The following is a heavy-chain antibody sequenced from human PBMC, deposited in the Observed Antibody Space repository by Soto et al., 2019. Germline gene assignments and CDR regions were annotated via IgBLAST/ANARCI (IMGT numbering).Heavy chain of an antibody. CDR2: IWYDGSNK. J-gene: IGHJ6*02. V-gene: IGHV3-33*01. CDR3: ARDFPYVFGELSYGMDV. CDR1: GFTFSSYG. D-gene: IGHD3-10*02. Sequence: GGSLRLSCAASGFTFSSYGMHWVRQAPGKGLEWVAVIWYDGSNKYYADSVKGRFTISRDNSKNTLCLQMNSLRAEDTAVYYCARDFPYVFGELSYGMDVWGQGTTVTVSS.